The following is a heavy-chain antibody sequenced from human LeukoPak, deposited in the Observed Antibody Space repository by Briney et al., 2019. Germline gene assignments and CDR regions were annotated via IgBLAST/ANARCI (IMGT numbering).Heavy chain of an antibody. V-gene: IGHV4-59*01. J-gene: IGHJ4*02. CDR2: IYYSGST. CDR1: GGSISSYY. D-gene: IGHD3-3*01. Sequence: SSETLSLTCTVSGGSISSYYWSWIRQPPGKRLEWIGHIYYSGSTNYNPSLKSRVTISVDTSKNQFSLKLSSVTAADTAVYYCASRSSIWSGYQDTLYYFDSWGQGTLVTVSS. CDR3: ASRSSIWSGYQDTLYYFDS.